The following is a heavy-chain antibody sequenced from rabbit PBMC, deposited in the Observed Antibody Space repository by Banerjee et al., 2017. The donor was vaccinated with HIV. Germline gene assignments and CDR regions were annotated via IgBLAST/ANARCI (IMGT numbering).Heavy chain of an antibody. CDR2: IVTGSGGYT. CDR3: ARGSSDYHYFNL. J-gene: IGHJ4*01. D-gene: IGHD1-1*01. CDR1: GIDFSSGYD. V-gene: IGHV1S43*01. Sequence: QQQLVESGGGLVKPGASLTLTRKASGIDFSSGYDMCWVRQAPGKGLEWIACIVTGSGGYTYYASWAKGRFTITRSTSLNTVTLQMTSLTAADTATYFCARGSSDYHYFNLWGQGTLVTVS.